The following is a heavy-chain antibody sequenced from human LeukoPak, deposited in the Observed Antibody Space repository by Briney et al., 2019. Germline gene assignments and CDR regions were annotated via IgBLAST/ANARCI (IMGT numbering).Heavy chain of an antibody. CDR3: AKGGQWLVRGICYY. Sequence: PGGSLRLSCAASGFTFSSYGMHWVRQAPGKGLEWVAFIRYDGSNKYYADSVKGRFTISRDNSKSTLYLQMNSLRAEDTAIYFCAKGGQWLVRGICYYWGQGTLVTVSS. V-gene: IGHV3-30*02. CDR1: GFTFSSYG. J-gene: IGHJ4*02. CDR2: IRYDGSNK. D-gene: IGHD6-19*01.